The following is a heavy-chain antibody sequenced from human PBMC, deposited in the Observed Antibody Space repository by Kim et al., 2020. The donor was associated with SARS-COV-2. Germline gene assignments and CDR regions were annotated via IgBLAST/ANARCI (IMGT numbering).Heavy chain of an antibody. Sequence: SVKVSCKVSGGTFSSYAISWVRQAPGQGPEWIGGIIPLFRAANYAQKFQGRVTITADDSTSTAYMEVSSLRSEDTAIYYCARSSHEGSCTGGGCYRLEYWGQGTVVTVSP. J-gene: IGHJ4*02. D-gene: IGHD2-15*01. CDR2: IIPLFRAA. CDR3: ARSSHEGSCTGGGCYRLEY. CDR1: GGTFSSYA. V-gene: IGHV1-69*13.